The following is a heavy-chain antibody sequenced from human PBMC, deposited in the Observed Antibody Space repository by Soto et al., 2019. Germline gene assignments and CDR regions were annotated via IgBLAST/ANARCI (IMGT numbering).Heavy chain of an antibody. D-gene: IGHD3-10*01. J-gene: IGHJ4*02. V-gene: IGHV3-23*01. CDR1: GFTFSSYA. CDR3: ARVRFGELV. Sequence: EVQLLESGGGLVQPGGSLSRSCAASGFTFSSYAMSWVRQAPGKGLEWVSIIGVGGGDRYYPESVKGRFTISRDNSRDTLYLEMNSLRDEDTAVYYCARVRFGELVWGQGTLVTVSS. CDR2: IGVGGGDR.